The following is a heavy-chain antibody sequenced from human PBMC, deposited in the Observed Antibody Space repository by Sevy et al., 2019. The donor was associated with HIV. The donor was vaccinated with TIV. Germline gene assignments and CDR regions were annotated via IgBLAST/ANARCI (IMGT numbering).Heavy chain of an antibody. D-gene: IGHD3-10*01. J-gene: IGHJ4*02. CDR2: ISGSGGST. Sequence: GGSLRLSCAASGFTFSSYAMSWVCQAPGKGLEWVSAISGSGGSTYYADSVKGRFTISRDNSKNTLYLQMNSLRAEDTAVYYCAKEVVKYYYGSGSTFDYWGQGTLVTVSS. V-gene: IGHV3-23*01. CDR3: AKEVVKYYYGSGSTFDY. CDR1: GFTFSSYA.